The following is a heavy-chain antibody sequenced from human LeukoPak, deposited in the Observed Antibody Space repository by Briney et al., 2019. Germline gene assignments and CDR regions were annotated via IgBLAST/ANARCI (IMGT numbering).Heavy chain of an antibody. J-gene: IGHJ4*02. CDR2: ITNNGGGT. CDR3: AKENTICSSTSCYTTTFDC. D-gene: IGHD2-2*02. CDR1: GFTFSNYA. Sequence: GGSLRLSCAASGFTFSNYAMSWVRQAPGKGLEWVSSITNNGGGTYYTDSLKGRFTIFRDNSKNTLYLQVNSLRAEDTAIYYCAKENTICSSTSCYTTTFDCWGQGTLVTVSS. V-gene: IGHV3-23*01.